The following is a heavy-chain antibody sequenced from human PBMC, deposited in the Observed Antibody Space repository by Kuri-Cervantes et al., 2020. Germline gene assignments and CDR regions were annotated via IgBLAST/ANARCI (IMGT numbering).Heavy chain of an antibody. V-gene: IGHV4-34*01. CDR1: GGSFSGYY. Sequence: SQTLSLTCAVYGGSFSGYYWSWIRQPPGKGLEWIGEINHSGSTNYNPSLKSRVTISVDTSKNQFSLKMNSVTAADTAVYYCARGILNYSFYYMDVWGKRTTVTVSS. J-gene: IGHJ6*03. CDR2: INHSGST. D-gene: IGHD2/OR15-2a*01. CDR3: ARGILNYSFYYMDV.